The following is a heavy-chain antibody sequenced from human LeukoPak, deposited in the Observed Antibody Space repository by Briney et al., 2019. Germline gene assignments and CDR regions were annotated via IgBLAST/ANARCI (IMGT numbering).Heavy chain of an antibody. V-gene: IGHV1-69*13. J-gene: IGHJ4*02. CDR2: IIPMSATA. D-gene: IGHD7-27*01. Sequence: ASVKVSCKASGGTFNNYAISWVRQAPGQGLEWMGGIIPMSATADYPQKFQGRVTITADDSTGTSYMELRSLTSEDTAVYYCARTRGELGMDSWGQGTLVIVSS. CDR1: GGTFNNYA. CDR3: ARTRGELGMDS.